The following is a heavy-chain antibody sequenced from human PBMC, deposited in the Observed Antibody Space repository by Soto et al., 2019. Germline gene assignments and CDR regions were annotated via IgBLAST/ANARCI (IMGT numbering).Heavy chain of an antibody. CDR3: ARDGGRDGYNPMDYYGMDV. CDR2: ISSSSSYI. D-gene: IGHD5-12*01. CDR1: GFTFSRYS. Sequence: PGGSLRLSCAASGFTFSRYSMNWVRQAPGKGLEWVSSISSSSSYIYYADSVKGRFTISRDNAKNSLYLQMNSLRAEDTAVYYYARDGGRDGYNPMDYYGMDVWGQGTTVTVSS. J-gene: IGHJ6*02. V-gene: IGHV3-21*01.